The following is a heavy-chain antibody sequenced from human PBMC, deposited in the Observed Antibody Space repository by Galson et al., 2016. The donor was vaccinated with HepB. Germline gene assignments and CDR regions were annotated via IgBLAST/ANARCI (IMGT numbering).Heavy chain of an antibody. D-gene: IGHD1-26*01. V-gene: IGHV3-15*07. CDR1: GFTFSHAW. CDR2: IKSKGDGETT. J-gene: IGHJ4*02. CDR3: TTSVGANEFDY. Sequence: SLRLSCAGSGFTFSHAWLNWVRQAPGKGLEWVGRIKSKGDGETTDYAAPVKGRFTVSRDDSKNTLYLQMNSLKTEDTAVYHCTTSVGANEFDYWGRGTQVTVSS.